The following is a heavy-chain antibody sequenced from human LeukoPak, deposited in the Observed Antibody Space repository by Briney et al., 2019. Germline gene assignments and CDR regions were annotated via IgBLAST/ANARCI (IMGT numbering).Heavy chain of an antibody. V-gene: IGHV3-11*04. J-gene: IGHJ6*03. CDR1: GFTFSDYY. D-gene: IGHD2-2*01. CDR2: VSNSGSTI. CDR3: AKAGAGYCSSTSCYQPYYYYYYMDV. Sequence: GGSLRLSCAASGFTFSDYYMSWIRQAPGKGLEWLSYVSNSGSTIYYADSVKGRFTISRDNAKNSLYLQMNSLRAEDTAVYYCAKAGAGYCSSTSCYQPYYYYYYMDVWGKGTTVTVSS.